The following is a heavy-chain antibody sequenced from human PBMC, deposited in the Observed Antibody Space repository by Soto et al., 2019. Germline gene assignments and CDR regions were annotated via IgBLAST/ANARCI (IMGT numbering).Heavy chain of an antibody. CDR2: IYYSGST. V-gene: IGHV4-59*01. Sequence: SETLSLTCTVSGGSISSYYWSWIRQPPGKGLEWIGYIYYSGSTNYNPSLKSRVTISVDTSKNQFSLKMNSVTAADTAVYYCARDTEAAGYQYWGQGTLVTVSS. D-gene: IGHD5-18*01. CDR1: GGSISSYY. CDR3: ARDTEAAGYQY. J-gene: IGHJ1*01.